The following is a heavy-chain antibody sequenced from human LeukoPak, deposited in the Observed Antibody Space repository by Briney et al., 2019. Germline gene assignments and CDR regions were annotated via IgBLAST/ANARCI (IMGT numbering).Heavy chain of an antibody. J-gene: IGHJ5*02. V-gene: IGHV3-53*01. CDR3: AYGWLLT. CDR1: GFTVSSNY. CDR2: VESGAMT. Sequence: GGSLRLSCAASGFTVSSNYMSWVRQAPGKGLEWVSGVESGAMTHYADPVKGRFTISRDNSKNTVFLQMNSLRVEDTAVYYRAYGWLLTWGQGTLVTVSS. D-gene: IGHD3-22*01.